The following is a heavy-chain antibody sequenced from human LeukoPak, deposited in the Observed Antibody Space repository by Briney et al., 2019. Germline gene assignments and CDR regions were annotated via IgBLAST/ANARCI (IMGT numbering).Heavy chain of an antibody. Sequence: SEALSLTCNVSGGSFTNYYWSWIRQTPEKGLEWIGQINHSGDTSYNPSLRSRVTLSVDRSKNQFSLKETSVTAADTGVYYCARGPGTVGLSPWGQGTLVSVSS. CDR2: INHSGDT. D-gene: IGHD1/OR15-1a*01. CDR3: ARGPGTVGLSP. V-gene: IGHV4-34*01. CDR1: GGSFTNYY. J-gene: IGHJ5*02.